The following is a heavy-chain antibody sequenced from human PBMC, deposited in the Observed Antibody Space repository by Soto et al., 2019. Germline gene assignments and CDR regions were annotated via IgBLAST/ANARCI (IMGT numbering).Heavy chain of an antibody. CDR1: GGSFSGYY. J-gene: IGHJ6*03. V-gene: IGHV4-34*01. CDR2: INHSGTT. Sequence: QVQLQQWGAGLLKPSETLSLTCAVYGGSFSGYYWSWTRQPPGKGLEWIGEINHSGTTNYNPSLKSRVTISEDTSKNQFSLKLSSVTAADTAVYYCARGIPYFYYMDVWGKGTTVTVSS. CDR3: ARGIPYFYYMDV.